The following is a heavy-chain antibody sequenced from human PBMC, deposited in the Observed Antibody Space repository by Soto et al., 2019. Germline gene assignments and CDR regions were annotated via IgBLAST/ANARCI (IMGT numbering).Heavy chain of an antibody. J-gene: IGHJ6*03. V-gene: IGHV4-39*01. CDR3: ARNYDFWSGFYYMDV. CDR1: GGSIRSSSYY. Sequence: PSETLSLTCTVSGGSIRSSSYYWGWIRQPPGKGLEWIGSIYYSGSTYYNPSLKSRVTISVDTSKNQFSLKLSSVTAADTAVYYCARNYDFWSGFYYMDVWGKGTTVTVSS. CDR2: IYYSGST. D-gene: IGHD3-3*01.